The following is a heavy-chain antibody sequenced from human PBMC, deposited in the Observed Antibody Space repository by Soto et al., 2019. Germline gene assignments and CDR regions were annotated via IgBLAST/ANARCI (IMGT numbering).Heavy chain of an antibody. V-gene: IGHV3-49*04. CDR3: TTSHVVKEVPLPY. J-gene: IGHJ4*02. CDR2: IRSKAYGGTT. D-gene: IGHD2-21*01. CDR1: GFTFGDYA. Sequence: EVQLVESGGGLVQPGRSLRLSCTASGFTFGDYAMSWVRQAPGKGLEWVGFIRSKAYGGTTEYAASVKGRFTISRHDSKSIAYLQMNSLKTEDTAVYYCTTSHVVKEVPLPYWGQGTLVTVST.